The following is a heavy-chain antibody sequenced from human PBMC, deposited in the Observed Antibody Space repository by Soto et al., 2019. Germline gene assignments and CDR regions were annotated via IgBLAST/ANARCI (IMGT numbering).Heavy chain of an antibody. D-gene: IGHD3-10*01. V-gene: IGHV1-69*12. Sequence: QVQLVQSGAEVKKPGSSVKVSCKASGGTFSSYAIIWVRQAPGQGLEWMGGIIPIFGTANYAQKFQGRVTITADESTSTAYMELSSLRSEDTAVYYCAKAEITMVRGAYYGMDVWGQGTTVTVSS. CDR1: GGTFSSYA. CDR2: IIPIFGTA. CDR3: AKAEITMVRGAYYGMDV. J-gene: IGHJ6*02.